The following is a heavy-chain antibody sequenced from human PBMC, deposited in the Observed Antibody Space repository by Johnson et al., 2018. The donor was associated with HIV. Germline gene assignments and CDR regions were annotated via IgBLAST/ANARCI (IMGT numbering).Heavy chain of an antibody. D-gene: IGHD1-26*01. J-gene: IGHJ3*02. V-gene: IGHV3-7*03. CDR3: AREGGSYKDDAFDI. CDR2: IKQDGSEK. Sequence: VQLVESGGGLVQPGGSLTLSCAASGFTFSSYWMSWVRQAPGKGLEWVANIKQDGSEKYYAASVKGRFTISRDNSKNTLYLQMNSLRAEDTALYYCAREGGSYKDDAFDIWGQGTVVTVSS. CDR1: GFTFSSYW.